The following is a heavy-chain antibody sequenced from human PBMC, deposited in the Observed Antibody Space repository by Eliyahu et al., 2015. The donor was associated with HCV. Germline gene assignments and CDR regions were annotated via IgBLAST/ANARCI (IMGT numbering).Heavy chain of an antibody. V-gene: IGHV3-7*03. CDR2: IKQDGSQK. CDR1: GFTFXSYW. D-gene: IGHD3-22*01. Sequence: EVQLVESGGGLVQPGGSLRLSCAGSGFTFXSYWRSWVRQAPGKGLEWVANIKQDGSQKFYVDSVKGRFTISRDNAKNSLFLQMNSLRAEDTAVYYCARGDYYDTNNYFVDAFDIWGQGTVVTVSS. J-gene: IGHJ3*02. CDR3: ARGDYYDTNNYFVDAFDI.